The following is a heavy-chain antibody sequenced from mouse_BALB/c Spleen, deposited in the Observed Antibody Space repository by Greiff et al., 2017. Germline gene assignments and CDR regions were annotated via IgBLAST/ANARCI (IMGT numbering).Heavy chain of an antibody. CDR1: GFSLTSYG. CDR3: AREGRYDWFAY. CDR2: IWAGGST. D-gene: IGHD2-14*01. V-gene: IGHV2-9*02. Sequence: VKVVESGPGLVAPSQSLSITCTVSGFSLTSYGVHWVRQPPGKGLEWLGVIWAGGSTNYNSALMSRLSISKDNSKSQVFLKMNSLQTDDTAMYYCAREGRYDWFAYWGQGTLVTVSA. J-gene: IGHJ3*01.